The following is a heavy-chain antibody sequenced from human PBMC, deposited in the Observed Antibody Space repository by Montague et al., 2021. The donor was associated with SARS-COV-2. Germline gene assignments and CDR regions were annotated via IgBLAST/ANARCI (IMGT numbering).Heavy chain of an antibody. J-gene: IGHJ6*02. CDR1: GGSISSSNW. Sequence: SETLSLTCAVSGGSISSSNWWSWVRQPPGKGLAWIGEIYHSGRTNYNPSLKSRVTLSVDKSKNQFSLKLSSVTAAYTAVYYCARRPLGYYYDGMDVWGQGTTVTVSS. CDR3: ARRPLGYYYDGMDV. V-gene: IGHV4-4*02. CDR2: IYHSGRT.